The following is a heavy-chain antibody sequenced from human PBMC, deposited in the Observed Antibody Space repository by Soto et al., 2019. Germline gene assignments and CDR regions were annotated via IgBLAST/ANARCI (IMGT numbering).Heavy chain of an antibody. D-gene: IGHD6-13*01. CDR1: GGSFSGYY. J-gene: IGHJ4*02. V-gene: IGHV4-34*01. CDR2: INHSGST. CDR3: AHSSSWYKSPYFDY. Sequence: QVQLQQWGAGLLKPSETLSLTCAVYGGSFSGYYWSWIRQPPGKGLEWIGEINHSGSTNYNPSLKSRVTISVDTSKNQFSLKLSSVTAADTAVYYCAHSSSWYKSPYFDYWGQGTLVTGSS.